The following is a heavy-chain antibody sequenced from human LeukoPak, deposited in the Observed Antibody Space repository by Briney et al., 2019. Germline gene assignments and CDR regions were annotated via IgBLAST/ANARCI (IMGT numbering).Heavy chain of an antibody. CDR1: GGSFGGYY. CDR2: INHSGRT. CDR3: ARGGDGWRYWYFDL. J-gene: IGHJ2*01. Sequence: SETLSLTWAVYGGSFGGYYWSWNRQLPGKGLEWIGEINHSGRTNYNPSLRSRVTISVETPKNQFSLKLSSVTAADTAVYYCARGGDGWRYWYFDLWGRGTLVTVSS. D-gene: IGHD5-24*01. V-gene: IGHV4-34*01.